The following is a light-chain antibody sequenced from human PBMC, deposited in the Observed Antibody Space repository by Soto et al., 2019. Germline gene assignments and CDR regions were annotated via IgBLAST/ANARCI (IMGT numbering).Light chain of an antibody. CDR3: QQYGSSPPIT. CDR2: GAS. Sequence: EIVLTQSPDTLSLSPGERATLSCRASQSLSSSYIAWYQHKLGQAPRLLIYGASHRATGIPDRFSGSGSGTDSTLAISRVEPGDFAVYYCQQYGSSPPITFGQGTRLDMK. V-gene: IGKV3-20*01. J-gene: IGKJ5*01. CDR1: QSLSSSY.